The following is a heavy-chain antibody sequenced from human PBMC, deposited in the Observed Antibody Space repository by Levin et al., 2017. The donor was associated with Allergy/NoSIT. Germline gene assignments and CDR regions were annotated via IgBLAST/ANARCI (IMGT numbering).Heavy chain of an antibody. Sequence: TAGGSLRLSCAVYGGSFSGYYWSWIRQPPRKGLEWIGEINHSGSTNYNPSLKSRVTISVDTSKNQFSLKLSSVTAADTAVYYCTRGIYGLNSSGYVSWWGQGTLVTVSS. CDR3: TRGIYGLNSSGYVSW. CDR2: INHSGST. CDR1: GGSFSGYY. D-gene: IGHD6-13*01. J-gene: IGHJ4*02. V-gene: IGHV4-34*01.